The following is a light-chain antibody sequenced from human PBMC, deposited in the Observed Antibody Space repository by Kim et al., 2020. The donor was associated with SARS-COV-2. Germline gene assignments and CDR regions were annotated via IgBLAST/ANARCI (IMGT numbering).Light chain of an antibody. CDR3: QQYSIYWT. J-gene: IGKJ1*01. CDR2: GAS. CDR1: HGICSA. Sequence: SASTGDRFTITCLARHGICSALSGYPQKPEKAPKLVIYGASNLESAVTSRFSVSGSGTEFTLPIPSLQPDDVATYYCQQYSIYWTFGQGTKVDI. V-gene: IGKV1-13*02.